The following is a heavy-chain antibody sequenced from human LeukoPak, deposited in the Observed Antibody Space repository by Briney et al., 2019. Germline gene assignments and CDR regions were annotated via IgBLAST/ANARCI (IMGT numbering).Heavy chain of an antibody. D-gene: IGHD3-22*01. CDR1: GFTFDEDA. Sequence: GGALRLSCAASGFTFDEDAIHWVRQAPGKGLERVSGISWNSGRVVYSVSVKCPFTISRDNAKNSLYLHIISLKAEDTALYYCAKDDSIGYLSWYFDLWGRGTLVTVAS. V-gene: IGHV3-9*01. CDR3: AKDDSIGYLSWYFDL. CDR2: ISWNSGRV. J-gene: IGHJ2*01.